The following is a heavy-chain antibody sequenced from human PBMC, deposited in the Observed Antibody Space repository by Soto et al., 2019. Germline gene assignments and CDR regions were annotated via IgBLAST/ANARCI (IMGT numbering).Heavy chain of an antibody. J-gene: IGHJ4*02. V-gene: IGHV3-23*01. D-gene: IGHD3-22*01. CDR3: AKVPYHSSGYYYDY. Sequence: PGGSLRLSCAASGFTFSSYAMSWVRQAPGKGLEWVSAISGSGGSTYYADSVKGRFTISRDNSKNTLYLQMNSLRAEDTAVYYCAKVPYHSSGYYYDYWGQGTLVTVSS. CDR1: GFTFSSYA. CDR2: ISGSGGST.